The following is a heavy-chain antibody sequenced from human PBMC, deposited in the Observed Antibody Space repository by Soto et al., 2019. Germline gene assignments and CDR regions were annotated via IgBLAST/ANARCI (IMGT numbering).Heavy chain of an antibody. Sequence: PAETLSLTCTVLGGSVSSGSYYWSWIRQPPGKGLEWIGYIYYSGSTNYNPSLKSRVTISVDTSKNQFSLKLSSVTAADTAVYYCTRGGRYFDWLLKDNWFDPWGQGTLVTVSS. CDR1: GGSVSSGSYY. D-gene: IGHD3-9*01. V-gene: IGHV4-61*01. CDR2: IYYSGST. CDR3: TRGGRYFDWLLKDNWFDP. J-gene: IGHJ5*02.